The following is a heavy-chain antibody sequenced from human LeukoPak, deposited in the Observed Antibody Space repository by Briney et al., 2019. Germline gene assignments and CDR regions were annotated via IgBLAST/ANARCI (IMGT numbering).Heavy chain of an antibody. Sequence: GGSLRLSCAASGFTFSDYYMSWIRQAPGKGLEWLSYISSSSNTVYYSDSVKGRFTISRDNAKNSLFLQMNSLRAEDTAVYYCAHKTDFWSGFDYWGQGTLVTVSS. V-gene: IGHV3-11*04. CDR3: AHKTDFWSGFDY. CDR2: ISSSSNTV. D-gene: IGHD3-3*01. J-gene: IGHJ4*02. CDR1: GFTFSDYY.